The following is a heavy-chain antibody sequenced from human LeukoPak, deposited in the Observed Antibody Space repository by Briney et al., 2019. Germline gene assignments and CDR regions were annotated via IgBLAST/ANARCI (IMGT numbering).Heavy chain of an antibody. Sequence: ASVKVSCKASGYTFTGYSIYWVRQTPGQKLEWMGWINPKTGTANSAQKFQGRVTMTRDTSISTAYMELSRLRSDDTAVYYCARVIRGYGAFDIWGQGTMVTVSS. CDR1: GYTFTGYS. J-gene: IGHJ3*02. CDR3: ARVIRGYGAFDI. CDR2: INPKTGTA. D-gene: IGHD5-18*01. V-gene: IGHV1-2*02.